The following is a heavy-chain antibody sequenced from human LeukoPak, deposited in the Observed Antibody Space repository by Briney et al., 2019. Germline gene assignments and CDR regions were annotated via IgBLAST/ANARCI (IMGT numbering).Heavy chain of an antibody. CDR3: AVLYKV. Sequence: GALRLSFAAPGFTVKSYYFTWVRPAPGKGLEWVSVIHNGGDTYHADSVSGRFTISIDTSLNMVYLHMNSLRAEDTAVYYCAVLYKVWGKGTTVTVSS. V-gene: IGHV3-53*01. CDR1: GFTVKSYY. CDR2: IHNGGDT. D-gene: IGHD1-14*01. J-gene: IGHJ6*04.